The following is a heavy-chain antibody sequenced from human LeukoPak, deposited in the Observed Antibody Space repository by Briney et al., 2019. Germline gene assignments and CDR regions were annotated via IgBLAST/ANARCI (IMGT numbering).Heavy chain of an antibody. J-gene: IGHJ4*02. CDR2: ISSSSSTI. CDR1: GFTFSSYT. D-gene: IGHD5-18*01. V-gene: IGHV3-48*02. CDR3: ARDLYSYGRFDY. Sequence: GGSLRLSCAASGFTFSSYTMIWVRQPPGKGLEWVSYISSSSSTIYYADSVKGRFTISRDNAKNSLYLQVSSLRDEDTAVYYCARDLYSYGRFDYWGQGTLVTVSS.